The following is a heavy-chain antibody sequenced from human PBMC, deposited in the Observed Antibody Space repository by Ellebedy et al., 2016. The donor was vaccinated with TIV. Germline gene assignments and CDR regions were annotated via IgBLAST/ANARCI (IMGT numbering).Heavy chain of an antibody. CDR2: ISYDGSNK. D-gene: IGHD3-22*01. Sequence: GESLKISCAASGFTFSSYGMHWFCQAPGKGLEWVAVISYDGSNKNYADSVKGRFTISRDNSKNTLYLQMNSLRAEDTAVYYCARDRYYDSSGSPPAYWGQGTLVTVSS. CDR3: ARDRYYDSSGSPPAY. J-gene: IGHJ4*02. CDR1: GFTFSSYG. V-gene: IGHV3-30*03.